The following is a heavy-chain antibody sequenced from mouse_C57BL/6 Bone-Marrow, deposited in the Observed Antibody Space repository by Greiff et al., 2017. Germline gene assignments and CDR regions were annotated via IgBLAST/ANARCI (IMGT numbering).Heavy chain of an antibody. CDR3: TSHDGYYPYYFDY. J-gene: IGHJ2*01. D-gene: IGHD2-3*01. CDR1: GFTFSDAW. Sequence: DVKLQESGGGLVQPGGSMKLSCAASGFTFSDAWMDWVRQSPEKGLEWVAEIRNKANNHATYYAESVKGRFTISRDDSKSSVYLQMNSLRAEDTGIYYCTSHDGYYPYYFDYWGQGTTLTVSS. V-gene: IGHV6-6*01. CDR2: IRNKANNHAT.